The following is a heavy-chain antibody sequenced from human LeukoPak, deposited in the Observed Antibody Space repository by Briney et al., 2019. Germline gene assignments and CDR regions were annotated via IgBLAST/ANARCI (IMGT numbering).Heavy chain of an antibody. Sequence: SVKVSCKASGGTFSSYALSWVRQAPGQGLEWMGGIIPIFGTANYAQKFQGRVTITADESTSTAYMELSSLRSEDTAVYYCARGYDSSGYYFRFDPWGQGTLVTVSS. J-gene: IGHJ5*02. CDR1: GGTFSSYA. CDR2: IIPIFGTA. V-gene: IGHV1-69*13. D-gene: IGHD3-22*01. CDR3: ARGYDSSGYYFRFDP.